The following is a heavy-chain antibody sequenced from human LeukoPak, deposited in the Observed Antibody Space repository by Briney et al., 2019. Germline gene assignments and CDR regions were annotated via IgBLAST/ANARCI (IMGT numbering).Heavy chain of an antibody. CDR1: GYTFTSYG. Sequence: ASVKVSCKASGYTFTSYGISWVRQAPGQWLEWMGWISAYNGNTNYAQKLQGRVTMTTDTSTSTAYMEMRSLGSDDTAVYYCARAYSYGRYYYYYYMGVWGKGTTVTVSS. V-gene: IGHV1-18*01. CDR2: ISAYNGNT. J-gene: IGHJ6*03. D-gene: IGHD5-18*01. CDR3: ARAYSYGRYYYYYYMGV.